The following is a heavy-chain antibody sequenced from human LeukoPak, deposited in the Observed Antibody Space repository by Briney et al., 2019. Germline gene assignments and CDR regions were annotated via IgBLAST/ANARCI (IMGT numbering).Heavy chain of an antibody. CDR3: ARVGVEMATTSGPEDAFDI. J-gene: IGHJ3*02. CDR2: INPNSGGT. V-gene: IGHV1-2*02. CDR1: GYTFTGYY. Sequence: ASVKVSCKASGYTFTGYYMHWVRQAPGQGLEWMGWINPNSGGTNYAQKFQGRVTMTRDTSISTAYMELSRLRSDDTAVYYCARVGVEMATTSGPEDAFDIWGQGTMVTVSS. D-gene: IGHD5-24*01.